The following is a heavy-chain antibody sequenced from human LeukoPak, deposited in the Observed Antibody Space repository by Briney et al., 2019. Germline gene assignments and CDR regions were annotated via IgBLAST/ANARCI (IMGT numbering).Heavy chain of an antibody. CDR2: IGRGGDT. CDR3: ARGSGSYATNGG. Sequence: GGSLRLSCVASGFTFSSSDMHWVRQGAGKGLEWVSAIGRGGDTYYSASVKGRFTISRENAKNSLYLQMNSLRADDTAMYYCARGSGSYATNGGWGQGTLVTVSS. J-gene: IGHJ4*02. CDR1: GFTFSSSD. V-gene: IGHV3-13*01. D-gene: IGHD1-26*01.